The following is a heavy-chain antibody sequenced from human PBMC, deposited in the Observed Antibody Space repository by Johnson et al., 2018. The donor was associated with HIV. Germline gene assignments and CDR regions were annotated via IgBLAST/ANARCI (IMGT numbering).Heavy chain of an antibody. CDR3: AKDITDQAI. CDR2: IWYDGSNK. V-gene: IGHV3-33*06. CDR1: GFTFSFYG. Sequence: QVQLVESGGGVVQPGRSLRLSCVASGFTFSFYGMHWVRQAPGKGLDWVAAIWYDGSNKYYADSVKGRFTISRDNSKNTLYLQMNSLRAEDTAVYYCAKDITDQAIWGQGTMVTVSS. J-gene: IGHJ3*02.